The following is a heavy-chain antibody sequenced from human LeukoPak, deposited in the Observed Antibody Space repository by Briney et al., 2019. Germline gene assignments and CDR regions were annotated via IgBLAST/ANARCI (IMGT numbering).Heavy chain of an antibody. D-gene: IGHD2-15*01. CDR3: AGRLVGSGGRFDY. CDR1: GGAISSTNC. Sequence: SETLSLTCAVSGGAISSTNCWNWVRQPPGKGLEWIGEIYHSGSTNYNPSLKSRVTISEDKSKNQLSLRLSSVSAADTAVYYCAGRLVGSGGRFDYWGQGTLVTVSS. J-gene: IGHJ4*02. V-gene: IGHV4-4*02. CDR2: IYHSGST.